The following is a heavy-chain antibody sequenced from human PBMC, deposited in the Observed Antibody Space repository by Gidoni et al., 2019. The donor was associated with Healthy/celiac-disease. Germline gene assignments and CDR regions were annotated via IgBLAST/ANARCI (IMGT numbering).Heavy chain of an antibody. Sequence: EVQLLESGGGLVQPGGSLRLSCAASGFTFTSYAISWVRQAPGKGLEWVSAISGSGGSTYYADSVKGRFTISRDNSKNTLYLQMNSLRAEDTAVYYCAKEDELIVLMVYAGVDYWGQGTLVTVSS. CDR2: ISGSGGST. V-gene: IGHV3-23*01. J-gene: IGHJ4*02. CDR1: GFTFTSYA. D-gene: IGHD2-8*01. CDR3: AKEDELIVLMVYAGVDY.